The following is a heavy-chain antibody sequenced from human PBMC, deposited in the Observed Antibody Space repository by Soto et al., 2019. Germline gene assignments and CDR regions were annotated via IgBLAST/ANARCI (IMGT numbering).Heavy chain of an antibody. J-gene: IGHJ4*02. Sequence: GGSLRLSCAASGFTFSDYYIHWIRRAPGKGLEWISYIDSSSGTIYYADSVKGRFTISRDNAKNSLYLQMNSLRAEDTAVYYCARRDYYDSSGYYFDYWGQGTLVTVSS. V-gene: IGHV3-11*04. CDR1: GFTFSDYY. D-gene: IGHD3-22*01. CDR2: IDSSSGTI. CDR3: ARRDYYDSSGYYFDY.